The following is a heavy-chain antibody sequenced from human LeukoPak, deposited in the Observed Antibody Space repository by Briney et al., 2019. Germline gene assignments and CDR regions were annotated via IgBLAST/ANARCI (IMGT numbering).Heavy chain of an antibody. J-gene: IGHJ4*02. Sequence: PGGSLRLSCTASGFTVNNNYMSWVRQAPGKGLEWVSVIYSGGSRYYADSVKGRFSISRDNSKNTLYLQMNSLRAEDTAVYYCAALTTVTTSSFDYWGQGTLVTASS. CDR1: GFTVNNNY. D-gene: IGHD4-17*01. CDR2: IYSGGSR. CDR3: AALTTVTTSSFDY. V-gene: IGHV3-66*01.